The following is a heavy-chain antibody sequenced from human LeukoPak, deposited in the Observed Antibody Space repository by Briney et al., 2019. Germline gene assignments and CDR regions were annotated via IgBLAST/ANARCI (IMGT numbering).Heavy chain of an antibody. Sequence: KTGGSLRLSCAASGFTFSSYAMSWVRQAPGKGLEWVSAISGSGGSTYYADSVKGRFTISRDNSKNTLYLQMNSLRAEDTAAYYCAKGYSGYDCFDYWGQGTLVTVSS. CDR1: GFTFSSYA. J-gene: IGHJ4*02. CDR3: AKGYSGYDCFDY. CDR2: ISGSGGST. D-gene: IGHD5-12*01. V-gene: IGHV3-23*01.